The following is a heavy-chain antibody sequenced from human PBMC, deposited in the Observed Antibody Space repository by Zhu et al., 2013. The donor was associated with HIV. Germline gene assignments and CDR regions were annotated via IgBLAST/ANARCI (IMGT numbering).Heavy chain of an antibody. D-gene: IGHD3-9*01. Sequence: QVQLVQSGAEVKKPGASVKVSCKASGYTFTSYAMHWVRQAPGQRLEWMGWINAGNGNTKYSQKFQGRVTITRDTSASTAYMELSSLRSEDTAVYYCARGLLRYLTDPHIDYWGQGTLVTVSS. CDR3: ARGLLRYLTDPHIDY. J-gene: IGHJ4*02. CDR1: GYTFTSYA. CDR2: INAGNGNT. V-gene: IGHV1-3*01.